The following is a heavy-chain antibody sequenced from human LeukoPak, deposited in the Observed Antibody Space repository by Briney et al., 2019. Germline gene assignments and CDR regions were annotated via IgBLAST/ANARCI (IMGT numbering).Heavy chain of an antibody. D-gene: IGHD3-22*01. J-gene: IGHJ4*02. Sequence: SETLSLTCTVSGGSISSYYWSWIRQPPGKGLEWIRYIYYSGSTNYNPSLKSRVTISVDTSKNQFSLKLSSVTAADTAVYYCASLAGYYGRYFDYWGQGTLVTVSS. CDR1: GGSISSYY. CDR2: IYYSGST. V-gene: IGHV4-59*01. CDR3: ASLAGYYGRYFDY.